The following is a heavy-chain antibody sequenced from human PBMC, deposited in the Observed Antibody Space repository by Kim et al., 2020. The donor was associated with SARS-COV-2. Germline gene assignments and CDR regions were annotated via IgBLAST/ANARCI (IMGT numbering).Heavy chain of an antibody. Sequence: SETLSLTCTVSGGSISSYYWSWIRQPPGKGLEWIGYIYYSGSTNYNPSLKSRVTISVDTSKHQFSLKLSSVTAADTAVYYCARGIYGDYFSWYFDLWGRGTLVTVSS. CDR1: GGSISSYY. J-gene: IGHJ2*01. D-gene: IGHD4-17*01. CDR3: ARGIYGDYFSWYFDL. V-gene: IGHV4-59*13. CDR2: IYYSGST.